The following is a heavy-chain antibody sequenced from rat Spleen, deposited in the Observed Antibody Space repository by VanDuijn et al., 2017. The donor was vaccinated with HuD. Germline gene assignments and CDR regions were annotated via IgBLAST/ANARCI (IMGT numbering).Heavy chain of an antibody. J-gene: IGHJ2*01. CDR1: GFTFSSYD. D-gene: IGHD1-9*01. Sequence: EVQLVESGGALVQPGRSLKLSCAASGFTFSSYDMAWVRQAPTKGLEWVASISHCGGSTYYRGSVRGRFTISRDDAKSTLSLQMDSLRSEDTATYYCARRHYGYTDYFDYWGQGVMVTVSS. V-gene: IGHV5-25*01. CDR2: ISHCGGST. CDR3: ARRHYGYTDYFDY.